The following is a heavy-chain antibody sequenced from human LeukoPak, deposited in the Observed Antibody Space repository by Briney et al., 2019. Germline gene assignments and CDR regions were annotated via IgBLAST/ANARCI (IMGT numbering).Heavy chain of an antibody. CDR3: ARDLHGRRDY. CDR1: GFTVSSNY. Sequence: GGSPRLSCAASGFTVSSNYMSWVRQAPGKGLEWVSVIYSGGSTYYADSVKGRFTISRDNSKNTLYLQMNSLRAEDTAVYYCARDLHGRRDYWGQGTLVTVSS. J-gene: IGHJ4*02. CDR2: IYSGGST. D-gene: IGHD5-24*01. V-gene: IGHV3-53*01.